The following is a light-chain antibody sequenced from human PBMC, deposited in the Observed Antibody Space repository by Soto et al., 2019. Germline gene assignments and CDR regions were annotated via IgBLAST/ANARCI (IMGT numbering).Light chain of an antibody. CDR3: QQYGSSPPT. CDR1: QSVRSSY. J-gene: IGKJ2*01. CDR2: GAS. V-gene: IGKV3-20*01. Sequence: EIVLTQSPGTLSLSPGERATLSCSASQSVRSSYLAWYQRKPGQAPRLHIYGASSRATGIPDRFSGSGSGTEFTLPISRLEPEDFAVYYCQQYGSSPPTFGQGTKLEIK.